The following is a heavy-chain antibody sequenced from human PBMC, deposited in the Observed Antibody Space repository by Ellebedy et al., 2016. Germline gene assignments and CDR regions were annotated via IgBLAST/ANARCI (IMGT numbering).Heavy chain of an antibody. J-gene: IGHJ6*02. CDR3: AKYSSTTNYYYGMDV. Sequence: GESLKISCAASGFTFSSYAMSWVRQAPGKGLEWVSAISGSGGSTYYADSVKGRFTISRDNSKNTLYLQMNSLRAEDTAVYHCAKYSSTTNYYYGMDVWGQGTTVTVSS. V-gene: IGHV3-23*01. D-gene: IGHD2-2*01. CDR1: GFTFSSYA. CDR2: ISGSGGST.